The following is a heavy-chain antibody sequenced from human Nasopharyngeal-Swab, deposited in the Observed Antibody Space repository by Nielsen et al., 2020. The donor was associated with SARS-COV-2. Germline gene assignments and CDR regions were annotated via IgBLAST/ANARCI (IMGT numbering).Heavy chain of an antibody. CDR3: ARGRIGGVIGNWFDP. Sequence: WIRQPPGKGLEWIGEINHSGSTNYNPSLKSRVTMSVDTSKNQFSLKLSSVTAADTAVYYCARGRIGGVIGNWFDPWGQGTLVTVSS. V-gene: IGHV4-34*01. D-gene: IGHD3-16*02. CDR2: INHSGST. J-gene: IGHJ5*02.